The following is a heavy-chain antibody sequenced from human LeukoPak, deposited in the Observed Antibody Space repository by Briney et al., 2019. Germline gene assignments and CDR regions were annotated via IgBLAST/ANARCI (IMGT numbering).Heavy chain of an antibody. CDR1: GFTFNNAW. V-gene: IGHV3-15*01. J-gene: IGHJ4*02. Sequence: KAGGSLRLSCAASGFTFNNAWMSWVRQAPGKGLEWVGHIKSKTDGGTTDYAAPVKDRFTISRDDSKNTLYLQMNNLKTEDTAVYYCSTCYYDSNTYPPPYYFDYWGQGTLVTVSS. D-gene: IGHD3-22*01. CDR2: IKSKTDGGTT. CDR3: STCYYDSNTYPPPYYFDY.